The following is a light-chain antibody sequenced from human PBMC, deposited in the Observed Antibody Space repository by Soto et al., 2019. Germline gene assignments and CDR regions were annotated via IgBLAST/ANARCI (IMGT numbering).Light chain of an antibody. CDR2: KVS. V-gene: IGKV2-30*01. CDR1: QSLVYNGGNSY. Sequence: DVVMTQSPYSLPVTLGQPAAISCRSSQSLVYNGGNSYLNWYQQRPGQSPRRLIYKVSNRDSGVPDRFSGGGSDTDFTLKISRVEAEDVGVYYCMQGTHFPWTFGQGTKVEIK. J-gene: IGKJ1*01. CDR3: MQGTHFPWT.